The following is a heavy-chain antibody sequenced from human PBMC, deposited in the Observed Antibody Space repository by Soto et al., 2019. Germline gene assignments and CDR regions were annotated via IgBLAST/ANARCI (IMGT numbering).Heavy chain of an antibody. D-gene: IGHD2-15*01. J-gene: IGHJ4*02. V-gene: IGHV3-23*01. Sequence: PGGSLRLPCAASGFTFSRYAMSWVRQAPGKGLEWVSTITETGGSTYYADSVKGRLTISRDNSKGTLYLQMYSLRAEDTAVYYCAKVEVVTLAPLEYWRQGTLVTVSS. CDR3: AKVEVVTLAPLEY. CDR1: GFTFSRYA. CDR2: ITETGGST.